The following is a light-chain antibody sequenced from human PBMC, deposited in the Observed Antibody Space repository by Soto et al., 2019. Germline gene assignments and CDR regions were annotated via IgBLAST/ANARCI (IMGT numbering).Light chain of an antibody. CDR1: QGISTY. Sequence: DIQMTQSPSSLSASVGDIVSMRWRASQGISTYLNWYQQKPGKAPKLLIYAASSLQSGVPSRFSGSGSETDFTLTISSLQPEDFATYSCQQSYSTTWTFGQGTKVDIK. CDR3: QQSYSTTWT. CDR2: AAS. V-gene: IGKV1-39*01. J-gene: IGKJ1*01.